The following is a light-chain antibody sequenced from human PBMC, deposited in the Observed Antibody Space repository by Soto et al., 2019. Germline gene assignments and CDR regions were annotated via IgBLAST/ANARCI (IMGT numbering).Light chain of an antibody. V-gene: IGLV2-14*01. Sequence: QSVLTQPASVSGSPGQSIAISCTGTRSDVGAYNYVSWYQQHPGKAPKLMISEVTNRPSGVSDRFSGSKSGNTASLTISGLQAEEEAAYYCSSFNSRFTFVFRTGTKVTVL. CDR1: RSDVGAYNY. CDR2: EVT. J-gene: IGLJ1*01. CDR3: SSFNSRFTFV.